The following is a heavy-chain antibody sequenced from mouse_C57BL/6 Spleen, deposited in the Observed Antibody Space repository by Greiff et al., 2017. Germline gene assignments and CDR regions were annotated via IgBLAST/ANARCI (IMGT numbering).Heavy chain of an antibody. J-gene: IGHJ3*01. CDR2: IDPSDSYT. CDR3: ARGNDYDPFAY. CDR1: GYTFTSYW. V-gene: IGHV1-69*01. Sequence: QVQLKQPGAELVMPGASVKLSCKASGYTFTSYWMHWVKQRPGQGLEWIGEIDPSDSYTNYNQKFKGKSTLTVDKSSSTAYMQLSSLTSEASAVYYCARGNDYDPFAYWGQGTLVTVSA. D-gene: IGHD2-4*01.